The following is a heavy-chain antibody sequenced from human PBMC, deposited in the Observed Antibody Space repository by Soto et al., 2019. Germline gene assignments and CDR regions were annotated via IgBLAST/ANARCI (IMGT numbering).Heavy chain of an antibody. D-gene: IGHD3-9*01. CDR3: ARRYYDILTGYRDYYYMDV. Sequence: QVQLQESGPGLVKPSETLSLTCTVSGGSISSYYWSWIRQPPGKGLEWIGYIYYSGSTNYNPSLKSRVTISVDTSKNQFSLKLSSVTAADTAVYYCARRYYDILTGYRDYYYMDVWGKGTTVTVSS. J-gene: IGHJ6*03. CDR1: GGSISSYY. CDR2: IYYSGST. V-gene: IGHV4-59*01.